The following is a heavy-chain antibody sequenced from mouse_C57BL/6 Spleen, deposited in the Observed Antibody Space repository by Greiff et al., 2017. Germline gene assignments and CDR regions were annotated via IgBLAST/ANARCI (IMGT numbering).Heavy chain of an antibody. CDR3: AKNYGWCHLDV. D-gene: IGHD1-1*01. CDR1: GFTFTDYY. V-gene: IGHV1-36*01. CDR2: VYPYNGGT. J-gene: IGHJ1*03. Sequence: EVKLQESGPVLVKPGPSVKISCKASGFTFTDYYMHWVKQSHGKSLEWIGLVYPYNGGTSYNQKFKGKATLTVDTSSSPAYMELNSLTSEDSGVYYCAKNYGWCHLDVWGTGTTVTVSS.